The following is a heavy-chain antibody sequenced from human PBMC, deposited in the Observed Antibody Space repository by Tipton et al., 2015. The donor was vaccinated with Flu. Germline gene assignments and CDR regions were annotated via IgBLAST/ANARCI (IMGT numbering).Heavy chain of an antibody. CDR1: GFTVSSNY. CDR3: ARVGSRLNSYGMDV. CDR2: IYRGGNT. Sequence: GSLRLSCAASGFTVSSNYMSWVRQAPGKRPECVLVIYRGGNTYYADSVKGRFTISRDNSKDTLYLQMNSLRTEDTAVYYCARVGSRLNSYGMDVWGQGTTVTVSS. V-gene: IGHV3-53*01. D-gene: IGHD2-15*01. J-gene: IGHJ6*02.